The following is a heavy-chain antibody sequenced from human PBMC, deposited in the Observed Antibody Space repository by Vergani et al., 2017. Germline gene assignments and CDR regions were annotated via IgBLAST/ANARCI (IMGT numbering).Heavy chain of an antibody. V-gene: IGHV1-8*03. CDR1: GYSFTTYD. D-gene: IGHD1-14*01. CDR3: TRGRPRTLTTETYDFDD. J-gene: IGHJ4*02. CDR2: INPNSGNT. Sequence: QVQLVQSGAEVKKPGASVKLSCKASGYSFTTYDINWVRQALGHGLEWVGWINPNSGNTGYARRFEGRVTITRDTAISTAYMELSGLDSDDTAVYYCTRGRPRTLTTETYDFDDWGQGTLVSVSP.